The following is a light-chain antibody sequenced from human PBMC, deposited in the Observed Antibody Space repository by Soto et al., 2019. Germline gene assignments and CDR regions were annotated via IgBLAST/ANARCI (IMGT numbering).Light chain of an antibody. CDR1: QSVSSSY. J-gene: IGKJ1*01. V-gene: IGKV3-20*01. CDR2: AAS. CDR3: QQYGGSPRT. Sequence: EIVLTQSPGTLSLSPGERATLSCRASQSVSSSYLVWHQQKPGQAPRPLIYAASRRATGIPDRFSGSGSGTDFTLTISRLEPEDFAVYYCQQYGGSPRTFGQGTKVDIK.